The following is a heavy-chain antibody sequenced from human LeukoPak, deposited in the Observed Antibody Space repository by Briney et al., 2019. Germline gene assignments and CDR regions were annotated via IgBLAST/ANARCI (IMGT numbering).Heavy chain of an antibody. CDR1: GFTFDDYA. CDR2: ISWNSGSI. Sequence: GGSLRLSCAASGFTFDDYAVHWVRQAPGKGLEWDSGISWNSGSIGYADSVKGRFTISRDNAKNSLYLQMNSLRAEDTALYYCAKALNRDSGYLPAFDIWGQGTMVTVSS. J-gene: IGHJ3*02. D-gene: IGHD3-22*01. V-gene: IGHV3-9*01. CDR3: AKALNRDSGYLPAFDI.